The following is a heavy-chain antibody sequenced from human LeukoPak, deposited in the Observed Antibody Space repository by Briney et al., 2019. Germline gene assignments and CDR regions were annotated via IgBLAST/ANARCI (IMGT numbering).Heavy chain of an antibody. CDR2: IYYSGST. CDR3: ARGQNSSSWYRTKYFDY. V-gene: IGHV4-59*12. CDR1: GGSISSYY. Sequence: SETLSLTCTVSGGSISSYYWSWIRQPPGKGLEWIGYIYYSGSTNYNPSLKSRVTISVDTSKNQFSLKLSSVTAADTAVYYCARGQNSSSWYRTKYFDYWGQGTLVTVSS. D-gene: IGHD6-13*01. J-gene: IGHJ4*02.